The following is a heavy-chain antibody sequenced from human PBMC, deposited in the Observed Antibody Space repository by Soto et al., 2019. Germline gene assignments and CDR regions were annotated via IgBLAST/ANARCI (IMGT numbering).Heavy chain of an antibody. J-gene: IGHJ3*02. CDR1: GFTFSTNA. Sequence: EVQLLESGGGLEQPGGSLRPSCPAPGFTFSTNAMSWVRQAPGKGLEWVSGPTGSGSTTYHADSVKGRFTISRDNSNNTLDLQMNRLRADDTAVYYCAKASTTWNDEDAFDIWGQGTMVTVSS. D-gene: IGHD1-1*01. V-gene: IGHV3-23*01. CDR3: AKASTTWNDEDAFDI. CDR2: PTGSGSTT.